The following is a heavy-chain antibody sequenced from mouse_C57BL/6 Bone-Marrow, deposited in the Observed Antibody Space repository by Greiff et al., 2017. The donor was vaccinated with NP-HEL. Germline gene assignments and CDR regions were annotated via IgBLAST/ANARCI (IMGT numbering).Heavy chain of an antibody. CDR1: GYAFSSSW. V-gene: IGHV1-82*01. D-gene: IGHD2-12*01. CDR2: IYPGDGDT. Sequence: VQLQQSGPELVKPGASVKISCKASGYAFSSSWMNWVKQRPGKGLEWIGRIYPGDGDTNYTGKFKGKATLTADKSSSTAYMQLSSLTSEDSAVYCCASPYYSSWYFDVWGTGTTVTVSS. CDR3: ASPYYSSWYFDV. J-gene: IGHJ1*03.